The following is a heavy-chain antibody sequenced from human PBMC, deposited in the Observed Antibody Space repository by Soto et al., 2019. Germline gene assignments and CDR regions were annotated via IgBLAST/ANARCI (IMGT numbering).Heavy chain of an antibody. CDR2: INAGNGNT. Sequence: ASVKVSCKASGYTFTSYAMHWVRQAPGQRLEWMGWINAGNGNTKYSQKFQGRVTITRDTSASTAYMELSSLRSEDTAVYYCARGVTNIVVVPAAMTGDAFDIWGQGTMVTVSS. V-gene: IGHV1-3*01. CDR3: ARGVTNIVVVPAAMTGDAFDI. J-gene: IGHJ3*02. CDR1: GYTFTSYA. D-gene: IGHD2-2*01.